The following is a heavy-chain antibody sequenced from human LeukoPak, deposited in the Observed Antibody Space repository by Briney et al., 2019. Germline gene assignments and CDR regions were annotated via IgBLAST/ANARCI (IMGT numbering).Heavy chain of an antibody. D-gene: IGHD3-10*01. CDR1: GFTFSSYS. Sequence: GGSLRLSCAASGFTFSSYSMNWVRQAPGEGLEWVSSISSSSSYIYYADSVKGRFTISRDNAKNSLYLQMNSLRAEDTAVYYCARVVMRRGSDFDYWGQGTLVTVSS. CDR3: ARVVMRRGSDFDY. V-gene: IGHV3-21*01. CDR2: ISSSSSYI. J-gene: IGHJ4*02.